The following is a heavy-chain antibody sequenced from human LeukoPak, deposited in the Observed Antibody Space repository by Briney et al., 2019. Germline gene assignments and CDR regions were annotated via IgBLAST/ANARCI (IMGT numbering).Heavy chain of an antibody. CDR1: GGSIRSSSYY. Sequence: SETLSLTCTVSGGSIRSSSYYWGWMRQPPGKGLEWIGSIYYSGSTYYNPSLKSRVTISVDTSQNQFSLKLSSVTAADTAVYYCARHGGQWLLRYYCDYWGQGTLVTVSS. CDR3: ARHGGQWLLRYYCDY. CDR2: IYYSGST. D-gene: IGHD5-12*01. J-gene: IGHJ4*02. V-gene: IGHV4-39*01.